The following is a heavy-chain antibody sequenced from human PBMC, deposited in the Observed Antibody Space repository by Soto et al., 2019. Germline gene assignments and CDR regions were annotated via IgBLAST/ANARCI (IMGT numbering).Heavy chain of an antibody. V-gene: IGHV4-4*02. CDR3: ASLITMVRGADDNYYYYYGMDV. CDR1: GGSISSSNW. D-gene: IGHD3-10*01. J-gene: IGHJ6*02. CDR2: IYHSGST. Sequence: QVQLQESGPGLVKPSGTLSLTCAVSGGSISSSNWWSWVRQPPGKGLEWIGEIYHSGSTNYNPSLKSRVTISVDKSKNQFSLKLSSVTAADTAVYYCASLITMVRGADDNYYYYYGMDVWGQGTTVTVSS.